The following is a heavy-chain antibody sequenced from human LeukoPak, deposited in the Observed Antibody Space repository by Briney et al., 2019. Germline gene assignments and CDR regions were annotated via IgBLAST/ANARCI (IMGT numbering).Heavy chain of an antibody. Sequence: ASVKASCKASGYMFSSNNINWLRQAAGQGLKWMGWMNPNSGDTGYTQKFQGRVAMTSSTSITTAYMELSSLRSEDTAVYYCARGPFGSGSFLDYWGQGTLVTVSS. V-gene: IGHV1-8*01. J-gene: IGHJ4*02. D-gene: IGHD3-10*01. CDR1: GYMFSSNN. CDR2: MNPNSGDT. CDR3: ARGPFGSGSFLDY.